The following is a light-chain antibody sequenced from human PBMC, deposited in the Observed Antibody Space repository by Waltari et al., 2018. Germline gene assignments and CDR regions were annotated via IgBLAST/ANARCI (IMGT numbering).Light chain of an antibody. Sequence: QSALTQPASVSGSPGQSITISCSGTSSDVGSYNLVSWFQQYPDKARKLIIFEVNKRPSVFSNRFAGSKSGNTASLTISGLQAEDEADYYCCSYAGSGIYVFGTGAKVTVL. V-gene: IGLV2-23*02. CDR3: CSYAGSGIYV. J-gene: IGLJ1*01. CDR1: SSDVGSYNL. CDR2: EVN.